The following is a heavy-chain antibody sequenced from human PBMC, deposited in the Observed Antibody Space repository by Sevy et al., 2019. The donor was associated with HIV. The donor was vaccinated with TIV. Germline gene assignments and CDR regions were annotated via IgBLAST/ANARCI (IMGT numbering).Heavy chain of an antibody. CDR3: ADSGWPIDY. CDR1: GFTFSSYV. Sequence: GGYLRLSCAASGFTFSSYVMSCVRQAPGKGLEWVSTVSGSGDKTYYADSVKGRFTISRDNSKSTLFLQMNSLSAEDTAVYYCADSGWPIDYWGQGTSVTVSS. J-gene: IGHJ4*02. CDR2: VSGSGDKT. D-gene: IGHD6-19*01. V-gene: IGHV3-23*01.